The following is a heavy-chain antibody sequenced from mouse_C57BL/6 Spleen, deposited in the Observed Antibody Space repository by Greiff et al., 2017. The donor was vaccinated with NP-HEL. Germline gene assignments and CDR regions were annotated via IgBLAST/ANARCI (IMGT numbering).Heavy chain of an antibody. D-gene: IGHD2-4*01. J-gene: IGHJ2*01. CDR2: ISYDGSN. V-gene: IGHV3-6*01. Sequence: EVQLQQSGPGLVKPSQSLSLTCSVTGYSITSGYYWNWIRQFPGNKLEWMGYISYDGSNNYNPSLKNRISITRDTSKNQFFLKLISVTTEDTATYYCTREGYDYDGDYWGQGTTLTVSS. CDR3: TREGYDYDGDY. CDR1: GYSITSGYY.